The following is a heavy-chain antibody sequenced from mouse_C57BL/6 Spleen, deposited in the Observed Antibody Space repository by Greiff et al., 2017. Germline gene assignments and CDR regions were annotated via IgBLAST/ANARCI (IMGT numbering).Heavy chain of an antibody. CDR2: INPNNGGT. CDR1: GYTFTDYN. J-gene: IGHJ2*01. V-gene: IGHV1-18*01. CDR3: ARWGPHYYGSFDY. Sequence: EVKLQESGPELVKPGASVKIPCKASGYTFTDYNMDWVKQSHGKSLEWIGDINPNNGGTIYNQKFKGKATLTVDKSSSTAYMELRSLTSEDTAVYYCARWGPHYYGSFDYWGQGTTLTVSS. D-gene: IGHD1-1*01.